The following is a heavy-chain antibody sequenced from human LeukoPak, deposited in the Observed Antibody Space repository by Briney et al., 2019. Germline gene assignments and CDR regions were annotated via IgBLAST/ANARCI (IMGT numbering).Heavy chain of an antibody. V-gene: IGHV3-7*03. CDR2: IKTDGSEK. Sequence: GGSLRLSCEGSGFTFSNYWMGWVRQAPGKGLQWVANIKTDGSEKYYVDSVKGRFTISRDNSKNTLYLQMNSLRAEDTAVYYCAKADIVVVPAAHTDYWGQGTLVTVSS. J-gene: IGHJ4*02. D-gene: IGHD2-2*01. CDR3: AKADIVVVPAAHTDY. CDR1: GFTFSNYW.